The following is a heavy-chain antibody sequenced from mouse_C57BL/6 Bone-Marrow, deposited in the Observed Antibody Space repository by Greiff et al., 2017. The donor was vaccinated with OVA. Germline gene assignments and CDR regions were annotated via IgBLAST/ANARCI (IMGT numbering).Heavy chain of an antibody. D-gene: IGHD1-1*01. J-gene: IGHJ2*01. CDR1: GFNIKDDY. V-gene: IGHV14-4*01. Sequence: VHVKQSGAELVRPGASVKLSCTASGFNIKDDYMHWVKQRPEQGLEWIGWIDPENGDTEYASKFQGKATITADTSSNTAYLQLSSLTSEDTAVYYCTPSYYGSSYNYWGQGTTLTVSS. CDR2: IDPENGDT. CDR3: TPSYYGSSYNY.